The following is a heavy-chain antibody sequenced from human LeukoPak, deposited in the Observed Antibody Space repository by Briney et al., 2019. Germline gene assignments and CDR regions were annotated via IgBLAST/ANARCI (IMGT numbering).Heavy chain of an antibody. Sequence: ASVKVSCTASGYTFTGYYVHWVRQAPGQGLEWMGRINPNSGDTNYAQKFQGRVTMTRDTSISTAYMELSRLRSDDTAVYYCARTPGMVVVKTFYCMDVWGQGTTVTVSS. D-gene: IGHD3-22*01. J-gene: IGHJ6*02. V-gene: IGHV1-2*06. CDR3: ARTPGMVVVKTFYCMDV. CDR1: GYTFTGYY. CDR2: INPNSGDT.